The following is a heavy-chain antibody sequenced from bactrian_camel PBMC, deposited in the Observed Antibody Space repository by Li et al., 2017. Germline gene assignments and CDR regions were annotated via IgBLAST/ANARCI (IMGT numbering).Heavy chain of an antibody. V-gene: IGHV3S60*01. D-gene: IGHD6*01. J-gene: IGHJ4*01. Sequence: HVQLVESGGGLVQPGGSLRLSCRVSRVAAYDHDMSWYRQAPGSECELVSSISRDGTTFYADSVKGRFTISRDNAKNTAYLQMNSLESEDTALYYCATQGGYGGTWGPGWFAHWGQGTQVTVS. CDR2: ISRDGTT. CDR3: ATQGGYGGTWGPGWFAH. CDR1: RVAAYDHD.